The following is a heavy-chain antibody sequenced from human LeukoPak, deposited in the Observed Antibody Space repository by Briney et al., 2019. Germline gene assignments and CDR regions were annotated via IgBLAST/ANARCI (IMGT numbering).Heavy chain of an antibody. D-gene: IGHD3-22*01. J-gene: IGHJ3*02. CDR1: GGSFSGCY. Sequence: PSETLSLTCAVSGGSFSGCYWSWIRQPPGKGLEWIGEINHSGSTNYNPSLKSRVTISVDTSKNQFSLKLSSVTAADTAVYYCARGLRTYYYDSSGYYFSRQNAFDIWGQGTMVTVSS. CDR2: INHSGST. V-gene: IGHV4-34*01. CDR3: ARGLRTYYYDSSGYYFSRQNAFDI.